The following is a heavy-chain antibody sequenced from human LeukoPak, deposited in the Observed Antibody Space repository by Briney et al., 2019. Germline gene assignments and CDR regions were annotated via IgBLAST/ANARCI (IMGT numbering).Heavy chain of an antibody. CDR2: IDTGGRGT. V-gene: IGHV3-74*01. CDR1: GFTFSSYW. Sequence: GGSLRLSCAASGFTFSSYWMHWVRQAPGKELMWVSRIDTGGRGTTYADSVKGRFTISRDNAKNSLYLQMNSLRAEDTAVYYCARERMDSSSWYFDYWGQGTLVTVSS. D-gene: IGHD6-13*01. J-gene: IGHJ4*02. CDR3: ARERMDSSSWYFDY.